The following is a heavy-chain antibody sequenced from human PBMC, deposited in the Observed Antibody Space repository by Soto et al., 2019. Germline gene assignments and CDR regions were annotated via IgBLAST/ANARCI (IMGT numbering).Heavy chain of an antibody. D-gene: IGHD5-18*01. Sequence: GGSLRLSCAASGFGFDAYGIHWVRRAPGKGLEWVSVITYDGSHQYYRDSVKGRFTISRDNFRKTMFLQMDNLQPEDTAMYFCARGSQYNYGQIAYFYXWDQVTLVTLSX. J-gene: IGHJ1*01. V-gene: IGHV3-30*03. CDR3: ARGSQYNYGQIAYFYX. CDR1: GFGFDAYG. CDR2: ITYDGSHQ.